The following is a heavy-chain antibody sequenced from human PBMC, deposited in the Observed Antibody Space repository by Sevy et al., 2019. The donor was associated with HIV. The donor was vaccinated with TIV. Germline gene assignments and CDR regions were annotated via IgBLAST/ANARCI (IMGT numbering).Heavy chain of an antibody. CDR1: GFTFNVFW. V-gene: IGHV3-7*01. Sequence: GGSLRLSCAASGFTFNVFWMHWVRQTPGKGLEWVANINQDGSEIYYVDSVRGRFTISRDNAKNSIYLQMNSLRAEDTAVYYCARAIGIVDAIWGQGTLVTVSS. CDR2: INQDGSEI. J-gene: IGHJ4*02. CDR3: ARAIGIVDAI. D-gene: IGHD2-8*01.